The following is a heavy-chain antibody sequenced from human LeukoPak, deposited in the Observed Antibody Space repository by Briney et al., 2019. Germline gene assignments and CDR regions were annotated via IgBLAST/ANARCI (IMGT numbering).Heavy chain of an antibody. Sequence: SETLSLTCTVSGGSISSSSYYWGWIRQPPGKGLEWIGSIYYSGSTYYNPSLKSRVTISVDTSKNQFSLKLSSVTAAGTAVYYCARHRSGWLQSSFDYWGQGTLVTVSS. V-gene: IGHV4-39*01. D-gene: IGHD5-24*01. CDR3: ARHRSGWLQSSFDY. J-gene: IGHJ4*02. CDR2: IYYSGST. CDR1: GGSISSSSYY.